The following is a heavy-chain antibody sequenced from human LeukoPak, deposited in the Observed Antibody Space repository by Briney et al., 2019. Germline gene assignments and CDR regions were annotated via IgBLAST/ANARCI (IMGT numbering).Heavy chain of an antibody. CDR3: ARRPKQPGFWSGYVDY. CDR2: NHQSGAT. J-gene: IGHJ4*02. D-gene: IGHD3-3*01. Sequence: SETLSLTCTVAGASISSTSHNWDWIRQPPGKGLESIGSNHQSGATYYNPSLESRVTMSLDTSKNRFSLKLTSVTAADTAVYYCARRPKQPGFWSGYVDYWGQEILVTVSS. CDR1: GASISSTSHN. V-gene: IGHV4-39*01.